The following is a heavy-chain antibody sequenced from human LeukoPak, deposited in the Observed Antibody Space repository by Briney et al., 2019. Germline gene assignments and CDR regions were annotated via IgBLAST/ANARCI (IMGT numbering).Heavy chain of an antibody. CDR2: IYTSGST. CDR1: GGSISSYY. V-gene: IGHV4-4*07. D-gene: IGHD2-2*01. CDR3: ARAGPGYCSSTSCSLFDY. Sequence: PSETLSLTCTVSGGSISSYYWSWTRQPAGKGLEWIGRIYTSGSTNYNPSLKSRVTMSVDTSKNQFSLKLSSVTAADTAVYYCARAGPGYCSSTSCSLFDYWGQGTLVTVSS. J-gene: IGHJ4*02.